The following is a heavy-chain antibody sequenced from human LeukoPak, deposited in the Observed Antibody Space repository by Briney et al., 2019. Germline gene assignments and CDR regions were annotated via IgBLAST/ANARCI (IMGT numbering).Heavy chain of an antibody. J-gene: IGHJ4*02. CDR2: IIPILETV. CDR1: GGTFSSYI. D-gene: IGHD3-3*01. CDR3: ARGYDFWSGYYLFDY. V-gene: IGHV1-69*08. Sequence: SVKVSCKASGGTFSSYIFSWVRQAPGQGLEWVGRIIPILETVNFAQKFQGRVTITTDKSTTTVYMELSSLRSEDTAVYYCARGYDFWSGYYLFDYWGQGTLVTVSS.